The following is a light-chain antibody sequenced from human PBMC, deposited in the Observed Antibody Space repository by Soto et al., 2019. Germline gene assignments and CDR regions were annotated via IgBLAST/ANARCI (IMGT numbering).Light chain of an antibody. J-gene: IGKJ4*01. V-gene: IGKV3-20*01. CDR3: QQYGGSPLVT. Sequence: ETVLTQSPGTLSLSPGERATLSCRASQSISSGYLAWYQQRPGQAPRLLISGASNRATGIPDRFSGSGSGKDVTLTISRLEPEEFAVYYCQQYGGSPLVTFGGGTKVEIK. CDR2: GAS. CDR1: QSISSGY.